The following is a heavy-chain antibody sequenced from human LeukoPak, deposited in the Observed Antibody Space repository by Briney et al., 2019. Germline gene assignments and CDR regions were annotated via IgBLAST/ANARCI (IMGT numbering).Heavy chain of an antibody. CDR2: ISSDGSSI. V-gene: IGHV3-74*01. CDR3: TRADSTWANDY. CDR1: EFTFSSSW. D-gene: IGHD6-13*01. Sequence: PGRSLRLSCAASEFTFSSSWMYWVRQAPGKGLVWASRISSDGSSITYADSVKGRFTISRDNAKNTLYLQMNSLRVEDTAVYYCTRADSTWANDYWGQGTLVTVSS. J-gene: IGHJ4*02.